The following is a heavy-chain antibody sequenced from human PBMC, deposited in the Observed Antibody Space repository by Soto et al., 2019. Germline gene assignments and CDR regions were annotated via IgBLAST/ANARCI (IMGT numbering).Heavy chain of an antibody. D-gene: IGHD3-10*01. CDR3: ARETGPYYYGSGSYYKHVNWFDP. Sequence: PSQTLSLTCAISGDSVSSNSAAWNWIRQSPSRGLEWLGRTYYRSKWYNDYAVSVKSRITINPDTSKNQFSLQLNSVTPEDTAVYYCARETGPYYYGSGSYYKHVNWFDPWGQGTLVTVSS. V-gene: IGHV6-1*01. J-gene: IGHJ5*02. CDR1: GDSVSSNSAA. CDR2: TYYRSKWYN.